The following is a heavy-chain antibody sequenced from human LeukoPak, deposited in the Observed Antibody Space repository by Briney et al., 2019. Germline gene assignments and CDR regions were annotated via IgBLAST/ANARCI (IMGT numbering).Heavy chain of an antibody. Sequence: PGGSLRLSCAASGFTFSSYWMHWVRQAPGKGLVWVSRINSDGSSTSYADSVKGRFTISRDNAKNTLYLQMNSPRTEDKAVYYCARSYSSSWYRDSYYYYMDVWGKGTTVTVSS. CDR2: INSDGSST. CDR1: GFTFSSYW. CDR3: ARSYSSSWYRDSYYYYMDV. D-gene: IGHD6-13*01. V-gene: IGHV3-74*01. J-gene: IGHJ6*03.